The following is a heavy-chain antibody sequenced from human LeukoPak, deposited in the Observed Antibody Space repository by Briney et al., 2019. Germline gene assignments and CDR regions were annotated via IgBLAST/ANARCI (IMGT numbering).Heavy chain of an antibody. D-gene: IGHD3-10*01. Sequence: GGSLRLSCVASGFTLSRSTMSWLRQAPGKGLEWVSALNAGGGTTSAESVKGRFSISRDDSKNTLYLQMNSLRAEDTAVYYCARGTDGEGYYRPFDYWGQGTLVTVSS. CDR3: ARGTDGEGYYRPFDY. CDR2: LNAGGGTT. J-gene: IGHJ4*02. CDR1: GFTLSRST. V-gene: IGHV3-23*01.